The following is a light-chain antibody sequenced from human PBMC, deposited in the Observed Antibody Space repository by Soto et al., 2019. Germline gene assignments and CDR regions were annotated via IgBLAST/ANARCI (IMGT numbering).Light chain of an antibody. CDR1: QSLVYTDGNTY. CDR2: KVS. Sequence: DVVMTQSPLSLPVTLGQPASISCRSSQSLVYTDGNTYLNWFQQRPGQSPRRLIYKVSNRDSGVPDRFSGSVSGTNFTRKISRVEAEDVGVYYCMQGTRWPRPFGQGTKLAIK. J-gene: IGKJ2*01. V-gene: IGKV2-30*01. CDR3: MQGTRWPRP.